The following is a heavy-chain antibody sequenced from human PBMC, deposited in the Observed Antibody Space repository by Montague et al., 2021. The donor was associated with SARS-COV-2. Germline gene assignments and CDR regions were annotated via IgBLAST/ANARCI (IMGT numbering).Heavy chain of an antibody. J-gene: IGHJ6*02. CDR2: TYYRLKWYN. CDR3: TSGREGNYNVMDV. V-gene: IGHV6-1*01. D-gene: IGHD1-26*01. CDR1: GDSVSSNSAT. Sequence: CAISGDSVSSNSATWNWVRQSPSRGLEWLRRTYYRLKWYNDYAVSVRGRVTINPDTSKNQFSLQLNSVTPEDTAIYYCTSGREGNYNVMDVWGQGTTVTVSS.